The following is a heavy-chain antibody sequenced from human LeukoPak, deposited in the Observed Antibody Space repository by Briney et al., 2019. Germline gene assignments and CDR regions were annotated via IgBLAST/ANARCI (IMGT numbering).Heavy chain of an antibody. CDR1: GGSTSSGSYF. V-gene: IGHV4-30-4*08. CDR3: ARFGKYYFDY. CDR2: IYYSGST. Sequence: PSETLSLTCAVSGGSTSSGSYFWAWIRQPPGKGLEWIGYIYYSGSTYYNPSLKSRVTISVDTSKNQFSLKLSSVTAADTAVYYCARFGKYYFDYWGQGTLVTVSS. D-gene: IGHD3-10*01. J-gene: IGHJ4*02.